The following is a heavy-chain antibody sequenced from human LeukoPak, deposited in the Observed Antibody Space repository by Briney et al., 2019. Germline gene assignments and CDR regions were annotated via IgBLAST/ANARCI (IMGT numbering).Heavy chain of an antibody. Sequence: GGSLRLSCAASGFTFSTYSMNWVRQAPGKGLEWVSYISSGSTSIYYADSVKGRFTISRDNAKNSLYLQMSSLRDEDTAVYYCARESYSGTYYLGYWGQGTLVTVSS. CDR1: GFTFSTYS. V-gene: IGHV3-48*02. CDR2: ISSGSTSI. CDR3: ARESYSGTYYLGY. J-gene: IGHJ4*02. D-gene: IGHD1-26*01.